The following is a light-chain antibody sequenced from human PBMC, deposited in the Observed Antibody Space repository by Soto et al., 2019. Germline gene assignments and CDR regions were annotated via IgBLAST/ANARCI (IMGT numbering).Light chain of an antibody. CDR3: QQYGSSFIT. V-gene: IGKV3-20*01. J-gene: IGKJ5*01. CDR2: AAS. Sequence: IVLTQSPGTLSLSPGETATLSCRASQSVSTTFLAWYQQKPGQAPRPLIHAASTRATGIPDRFSGSGSGTDFTLTISRLDPEDSAVYYCQQYGSSFITFGQGTRLE. CDR1: QSVSTTF.